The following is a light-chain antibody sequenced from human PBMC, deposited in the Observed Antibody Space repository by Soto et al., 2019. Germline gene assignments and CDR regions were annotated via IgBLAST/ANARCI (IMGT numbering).Light chain of an antibody. Sequence: EIVLTQSPGTLSLSPGERATLSCRASQSVSSSYLAWYQQKPGQAPRLLIYGASSRATGIPDRFSGSGSGTDFTLTISRLEPEDFAVYYCQQDGTSLRGTFGPGTKVEIK. J-gene: IGKJ1*01. CDR3: QQDGTSLRGT. V-gene: IGKV3-20*01. CDR1: QSVSSSY. CDR2: GAS.